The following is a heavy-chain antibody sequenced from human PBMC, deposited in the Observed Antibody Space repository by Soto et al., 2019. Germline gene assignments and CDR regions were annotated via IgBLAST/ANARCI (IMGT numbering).Heavy chain of an antibody. V-gene: IGHV3-9*01. Sequence: EVQLVESGGGLVQPGRSLRLSCAASGFNFDENAMHWVRQAPGKGLEWVSGISWNSGRIGYADSVKGRFTISRDNAKKSLYLQMNSLRAEDTALYYCVKGRRQWPLQGYYGMDVWGQGTTVTVSS. CDR3: VKGRRQWPLQGYYGMDV. CDR1: GFNFDENA. J-gene: IGHJ6*02. CDR2: ISWNSGRI. D-gene: IGHD6-19*01.